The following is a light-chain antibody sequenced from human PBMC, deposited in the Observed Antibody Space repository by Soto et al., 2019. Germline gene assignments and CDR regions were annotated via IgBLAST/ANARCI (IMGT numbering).Light chain of an antibody. J-gene: IGLJ2*01. V-gene: IGLV2-8*01. CDR3: SSYTATDNFVI. CDR1: SSDVGRHNY. CDR2: EVN. Sequence: QSVLTQPPSASGSPGQSVTISCTGTSSDVGRHNYVSWYQQHPGKAPKLLIFEVNKRPSGVPDRFSASTSGITASLTVSGLQPEDEAAYYCSSYTATDNFVIFGGGTKVTVL.